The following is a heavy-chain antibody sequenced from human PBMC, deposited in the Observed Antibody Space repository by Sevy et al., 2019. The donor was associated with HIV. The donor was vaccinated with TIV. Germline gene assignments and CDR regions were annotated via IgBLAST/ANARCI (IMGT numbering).Heavy chain of an antibody. CDR1: GGTFSSYA. J-gene: IGHJ6*02. V-gene: IGHV1-69*13. Sequence: ASMKVSCKASGGTFSSYAISWVRQAPGQGLEWMGGIIPIFGTANYAQKFQGRVTITADESTRTAYMELSSLRSEATAVYYCARGEDITMVRGVYKYYYYGMDVWGQGTTVTVSS. CDR3: ARGEDITMVRGVYKYYYYGMDV. CDR2: IIPIFGTA. D-gene: IGHD3-10*01.